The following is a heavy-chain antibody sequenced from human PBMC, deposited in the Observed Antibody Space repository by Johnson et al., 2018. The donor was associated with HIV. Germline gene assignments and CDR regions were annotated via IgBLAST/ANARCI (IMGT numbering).Heavy chain of an antibody. CDR3: ARAPRVSFFVGAFDI. CDR1: GFTFSSYW. D-gene: IGHD2-21*01. Sequence: QVQLVESGGGLVQPGGSLRLSCAASGFTFSSYWMSWVRQAPGKGLEWVAFIRYDGSNKYYADSVKGRFTISRDNSKNTLYLQMNSLRAEDTAVYYCARAPRVSFFVGAFDIWGQGTMVTVSS. V-gene: IGHV3-30*02. J-gene: IGHJ3*02. CDR2: IRYDGSNK.